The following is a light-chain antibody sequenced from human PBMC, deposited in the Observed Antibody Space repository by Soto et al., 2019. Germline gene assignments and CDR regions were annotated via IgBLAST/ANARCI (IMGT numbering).Light chain of an antibody. Sequence: DIRMTQSPSSVSASVGDRVTITCRASQGISSCLAWYQQKPGKAPKLLIYAASSLQSGVPSRFSGSGSGTDFTLTISSLQSEDFATYYCQQSYSFPFTFGHGTKVDIK. CDR3: QQSYSFPFT. J-gene: IGKJ3*01. CDR1: QGISSC. V-gene: IGKV1-12*01. CDR2: AAS.